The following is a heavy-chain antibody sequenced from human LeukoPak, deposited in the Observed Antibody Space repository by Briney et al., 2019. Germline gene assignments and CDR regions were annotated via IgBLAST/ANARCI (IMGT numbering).Heavy chain of an antibody. CDR1: EYSFTNCW. CDR2: IYPENSYV. Sequence: GESLKISCKGSEYSFTNCWIGWVRQKPGRGLEWMGLIYPENSYVSYSPSLQGQVIISVDKSISTAYLQWNNLKASDTAMYYWARQNRKDATGKNFAPGGQETLVIVSS. CDR3: ARQNRKDATGKNFAP. V-gene: IGHV5-51*01. J-gene: IGHJ5*02. D-gene: IGHD5-24*01.